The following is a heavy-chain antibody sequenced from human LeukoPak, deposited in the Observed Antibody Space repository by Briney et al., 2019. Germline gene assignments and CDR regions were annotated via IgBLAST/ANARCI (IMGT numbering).Heavy chain of an antibody. D-gene: IGHD6-6*01. J-gene: IGHJ3*01. CDR1: GFIFSHYD. CDR2: IITSGAIT. CDR3: AKIVRRAFDV. Sequence: GGSLRLSCAASGFIFSHYDMSWVRQAPGKGLEWVSGIITSGAITYYADSVKGRFTISRDNSKNTLYLQMNSLRAEDMALYYCAKIVRRAFDVWGQGTMVTVSS. V-gene: IGHV3-23*01.